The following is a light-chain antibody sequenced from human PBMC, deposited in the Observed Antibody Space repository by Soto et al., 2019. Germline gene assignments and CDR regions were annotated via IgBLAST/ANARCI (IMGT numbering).Light chain of an antibody. J-gene: IGKJ2*01. CDR2: DAT. CDR3: QQHNDYTAVT. Sequence: DIQMTQSPSTLSSSAGDRVTLTCRASQTISSSLSWYQFKQAKAPKLLIFDATTLQTGVPSRFSGSGFGTEFTLTITGLQPDDFATYYCQQHNDYTAVTFGQGTNLEIK. CDR1: QTISSS. V-gene: IGKV1-5*01.